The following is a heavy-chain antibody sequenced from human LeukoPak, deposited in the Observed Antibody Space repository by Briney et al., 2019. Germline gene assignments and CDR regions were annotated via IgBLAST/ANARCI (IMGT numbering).Heavy chain of an antibody. CDR3: ATALVRNYHYYGMDV. D-gene: IGHD6-6*01. CDR1: GGTFSSYA. V-gene: IGHV1-69*01. CDR2: IIPIFGTA. J-gene: IGHJ6*02. Sequence: ASVKASCKASGGTFSSYAISWVRQAPGQGLEWMGGIIPIFGTANYAQKFQGRVTITADESTSTAYMELSSLRSEDTAVYYCATALVRNYHYYGMDVWGQGTTVTVSS.